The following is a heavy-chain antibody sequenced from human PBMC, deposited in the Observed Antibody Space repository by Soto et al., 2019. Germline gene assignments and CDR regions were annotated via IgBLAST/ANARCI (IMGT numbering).Heavy chain of an antibody. D-gene: IGHD2-2*01. CDR2: ISSSGDRT. CDR3: VRETSYHFDN. CDR1: GFTFSGYY. V-gene: IGHV3-11*05. Sequence: QVQLVESGGGLVKPGGSLRLSCAASGFTFSGYYMSWIRQAPGKGLECISYISSSGDRTKYADSVKGRFTISRDNAKKSLYLQMNSRSAEDTAVYYCVRETSYHFDNWGQGTLVTVSS. J-gene: IGHJ4*02.